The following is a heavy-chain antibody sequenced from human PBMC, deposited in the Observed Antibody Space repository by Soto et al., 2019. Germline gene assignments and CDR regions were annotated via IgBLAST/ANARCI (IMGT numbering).Heavy chain of an antibody. CDR1: GDTFNFYS. J-gene: IGHJ4*02. Sequence: QVQLVQSGAEVKRPGSSVKVSCKASGDTFNFYSINWVRHAPGLGLEWMGRVNPILSMSNYAQRFQGRVTMTADKSTSTAYMELSGLRSEDTAIYYCATSYGSGYRAFDFWGQGALVTVSS. V-gene: IGHV1-69*04. D-gene: IGHD3-10*01. CDR3: ATSYGSGYRAFDF. CDR2: VNPILSMS.